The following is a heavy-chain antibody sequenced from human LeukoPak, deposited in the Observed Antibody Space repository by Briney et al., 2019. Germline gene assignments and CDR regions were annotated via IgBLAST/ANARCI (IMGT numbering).Heavy chain of an antibody. V-gene: IGHV4-59*08. CDR1: GGSISSYY. CDR2: IYYSGST. Sequence: SETLSLTCTASGGSISSYYWSWIRQPPGKGLEWIGYIYYSGSTNYNPSLKSRVTISVDTSKNQFSLKLSSVTAADTAVYYCARLGYGDNYGMDVWGQGTTVTVSS. J-gene: IGHJ6*02. CDR3: ARLGYGDNYGMDV. D-gene: IGHD4-17*01.